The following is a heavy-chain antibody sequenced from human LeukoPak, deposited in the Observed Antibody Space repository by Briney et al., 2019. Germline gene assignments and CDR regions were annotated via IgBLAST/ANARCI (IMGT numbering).Heavy chain of an antibody. CDR1: GGTFSSYA. V-gene: IGHV1-69*01. CDR2: IIPIFGTA. D-gene: IGHD1-26*01. CDR3: ASRASGSYYSGYFQH. Sequence: SVKVSCKASGGTFSSYAISWVRQAPGQGLEWMGGIIPIFGTANYAQKFQGRVTITADESTSTAYMELSSLRSEDTAVYYCASRASGSYYSGYFQHWGQGTLVTVSS. J-gene: IGHJ1*01.